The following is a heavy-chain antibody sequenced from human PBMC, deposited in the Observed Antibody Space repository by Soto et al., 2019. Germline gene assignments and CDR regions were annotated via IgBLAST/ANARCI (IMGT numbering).Heavy chain of an antibody. Sequence: SETLSLTCTVSGGSISSNYWTWIRQPPGKGLEWIGYVYNSGSTNYNPSLKSRVTISEDTSKSQFSLKVNSMTAADTAVYYCARYRRGAVAGYTLDNWGQGILVTVSS. CDR2: VYNSGST. D-gene: IGHD6-13*01. V-gene: IGHV4-59*01. CDR1: GGSISSNY. J-gene: IGHJ4*02. CDR3: ARYRRGAVAGYTLDN.